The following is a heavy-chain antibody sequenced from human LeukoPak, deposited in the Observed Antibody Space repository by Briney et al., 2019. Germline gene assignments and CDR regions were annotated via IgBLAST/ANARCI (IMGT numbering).Heavy chain of an antibody. D-gene: IGHD1-26*01. CDR1: RGTFTHYP. V-gene: IGHV4-34*01. CDR3: ARGYSGPRSRMDV. CDR2: IDHSGST. J-gene: IGHJ6*02. Sequence: SETLSLTRAFYRGTFTHYPWHEIRQPPGKGLEWIGEIDHSGSTNYNPSLRSRVTISVDTSKKQFSLKMVSVTAIDMSVYYCARGYSGPRSRMDVWGQETTVTVSS.